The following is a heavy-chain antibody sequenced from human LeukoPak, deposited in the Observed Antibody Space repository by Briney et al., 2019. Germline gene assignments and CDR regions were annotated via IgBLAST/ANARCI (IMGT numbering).Heavy chain of an antibody. V-gene: IGHV3-48*01. Sequence: GGSLRLSCAASGFTFSSYSMNWVRQAPGKGLEWVSYISSSSSTIYYADSVKGRFTISRDNAKNSLYLQMNSLRAEDTAVYYCARGTRSGSYWGSTFDYWGQGTLVTVSS. CDR3: ARGTRSGSYWGSTFDY. CDR1: GFTFSSYS. D-gene: IGHD1-26*01. J-gene: IGHJ4*02. CDR2: ISSSSSTI.